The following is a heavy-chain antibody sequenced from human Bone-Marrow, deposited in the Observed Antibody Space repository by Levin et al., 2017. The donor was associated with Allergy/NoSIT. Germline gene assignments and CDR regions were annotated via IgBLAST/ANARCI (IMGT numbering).Heavy chain of an antibody. V-gene: IGHV4-34*01. CDR1: GGSFSGYY. CDR3: ARGQALRIVVVPAGWFDP. D-gene: IGHD2-2*01. CDR2: INHSGST. J-gene: IGHJ5*02. Sequence: PSETLSLTCAVYGGSFSGYYWSWIRQPPGKGLEWIGEINHSGSTNYNPSLKSRVTISVDTSKNQFSLKLSSVTAADTAVYYCARGQALRIVVVPAGWFDPWGQGTLVTVSS.